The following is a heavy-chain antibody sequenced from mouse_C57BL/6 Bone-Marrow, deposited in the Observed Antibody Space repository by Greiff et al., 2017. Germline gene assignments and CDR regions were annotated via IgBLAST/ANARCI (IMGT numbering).Heavy chain of an antibody. Sequence: QVHVKQSGAELARPGASVKLSCKASGYTFTSYGISWVKQRTGQGLEWIGEIYPRSGNTYYNEKLKGKATLTADKSSSTAYMELRSLTSEDSAVYFCAREGKITTVVSDYWGQGTTLTVSS. J-gene: IGHJ2*01. CDR3: AREGKITTVVSDY. D-gene: IGHD1-1*01. CDR1: GYTFTSYG. CDR2: IYPRSGNT. V-gene: IGHV1-81*01.